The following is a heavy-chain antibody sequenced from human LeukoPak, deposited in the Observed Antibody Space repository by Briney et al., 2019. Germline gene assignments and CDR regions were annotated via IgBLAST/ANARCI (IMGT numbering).Heavy chain of an antibody. V-gene: IGHV1-69*05. CDR2: IIPISGTA. CDR3: ARGHDSSGSYFDY. Sequence: GASVKVSCKASGGTFSSYAISWVRQAPGQGLEWMGGIIPISGTANYAQKFQGRVTITTDESTSTAYMELSSLRSEDTAVYYCARGHDSSGSYFDYWGQGTLVTVSS. J-gene: IGHJ4*02. CDR1: GGTFSSYA. D-gene: IGHD3-22*01.